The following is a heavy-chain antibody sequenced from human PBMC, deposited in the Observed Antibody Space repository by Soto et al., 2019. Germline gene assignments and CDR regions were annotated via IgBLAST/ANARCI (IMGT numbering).Heavy chain of an antibody. D-gene: IGHD6-19*01. CDR2: INPSGGST. J-gene: IGHJ4*02. CDR1: GYTFTSYY. V-gene: IGHV1-46*01. Sequence: ASVKVSCKASGYTFTSYYMHWARQAPGQGLEWMGIINPSGGSTSYAQKFQGRVTMTEDTSTDTAYMELSSLRSEDTAVYYCATAPRIAVAGTLFDYWGQGTLVTVSS. CDR3: ATAPRIAVAGTLFDY.